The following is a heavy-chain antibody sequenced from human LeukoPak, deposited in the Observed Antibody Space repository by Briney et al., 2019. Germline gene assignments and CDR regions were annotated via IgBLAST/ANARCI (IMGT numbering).Heavy chain of an antibody. CDR1: GGSISSSNW. J-gene: IGHJ3*02. D-gene: IGHD6-25*01. Sequence: SGTLSLTCAVSGGSISSSNWWSWVRQPPGKGLEWIGEIYHSGSTNYNPSLKSRVTISVDKSKSQFSLKLRSVTAADTAVYYCARHDERQDDAFDIWGQGTMVTVSS. V-gene: IGHV4-4*02. CDR3: ARHDERQDDAFDI. CDR2: IYHSGST.